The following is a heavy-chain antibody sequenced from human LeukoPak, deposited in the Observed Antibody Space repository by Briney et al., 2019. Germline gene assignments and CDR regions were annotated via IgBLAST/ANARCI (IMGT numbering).Heavy chain of an antibody. J-gene: IGHJ6*03. CDR2: MNPNSGNT. Sequence: ASVKVSCKASGYTSTSYDINWVRQATGQGLEWMGWMNPNSGNTGYAQKFQGRVTMTRNTSISTAYMELSSLRSEDTAVYYCARGVVAATRGYYYYYYMDVWGKGTTVTISS. V-gene: IGHV1-8*01. CDR3: ARGVVAATRGYYYYYYMDV. D-gene: IGHD2-15*01. CDR1: GYTSTSYD.